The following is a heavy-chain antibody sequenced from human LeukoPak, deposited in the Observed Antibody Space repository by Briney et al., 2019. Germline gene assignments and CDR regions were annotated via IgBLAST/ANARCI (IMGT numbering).Heavy chain of an antibody. D-gene: IGHD2-2*01. Sequence: GRSLRLSCAASGFTFSSYGMHWVRQAPGKGLEWVAAISYDGSNKYYADSVKGRFTISRDNSKNTLYLQMNSLRAEDTAVYYCAKGGYCSSTSCYALDYWGQGTLVTVSS. CDR2: ISYDGSNK. CDR1: GFTFSSYG. J-gene: IGHJ4*02. CDR3: AKGGYCSSTSCYALDY. V-gene: IGHV3-30*18.